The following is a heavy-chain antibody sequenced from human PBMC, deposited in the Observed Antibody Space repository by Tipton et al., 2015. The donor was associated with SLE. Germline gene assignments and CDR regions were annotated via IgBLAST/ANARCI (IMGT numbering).Heavy chain of an antibody. J-gene: IGHJ6*04. CDR3: ARLRGAGPGGYMDV. CDR2: ISSSGGSI. V-gene: IGHV3-11*04. Sequence: SLRLSCAASGFTFSMYWMSWVRQAPGKGLEWVSYISSSGGSIYYADSVKGRFTVSRDNAKNSLYLQMNNLRVEDAAVYYCARLRGAGPGGYMDVWGKGTTVTVSS. CDR1: GFTFSMYW. D-gene: IGHD5-12*01.